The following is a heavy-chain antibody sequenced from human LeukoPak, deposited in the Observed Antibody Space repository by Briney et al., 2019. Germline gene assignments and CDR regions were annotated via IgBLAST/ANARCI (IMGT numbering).Heavy chain of an antibody. J-gene: IGHJ4*02. CDR2: IYYSGNT. Sequence: PSETLSLTCTVSGDSISSSNYYWGWIRQPPGKGLEWIGSIYYSGNTYYNPSLKSRATISVDTSKNQFSLKLSSATAADTAVYYCAGPQLRQLDYWGQGTLVTVSS. CDR3: AGPQLRQLDY. V-gene: IGHV4-39*01. D-gene: IGHD1-7*01. CDR1: GDSISSSNYY.